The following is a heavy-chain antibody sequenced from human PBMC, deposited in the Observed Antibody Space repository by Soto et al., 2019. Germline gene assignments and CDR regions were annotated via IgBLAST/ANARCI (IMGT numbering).Heavy chain of an antibody. CDR2: IYASGSP. CDR3: ARGVGSSPPQY. CDR1: GGSVSVYY. V-gene: IGHV4-59*02. Sequence: TLSLTCTISGGSVSVYYWSWIRQSTGQGLEWIGYIYASGSPYYNPSLRSRVTISADTSKNQISLKLTSPTAADTAAYYCARGVGSSPPQYWGRGTLVTVSS. D-gene: IGHD1-26*01. J-gene: IGHJ4*02.